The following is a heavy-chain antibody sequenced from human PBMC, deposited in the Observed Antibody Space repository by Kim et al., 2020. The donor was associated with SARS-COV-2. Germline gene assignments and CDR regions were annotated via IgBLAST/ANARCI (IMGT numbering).Heavy chain of an antibody. CDR3: AGVYSSSWYVSRFDP. Sequence: SEILSLTCTVSGGSISSYYWSWIRQPPGKGLEWIGYIYYSGSTNYNPSLKSRVTISVDTSKNQFSLKLSSVTAADTAMYYCAGVYSSSWYVSRFDPWGQGTLVTVSS. V-gene: IGHV4-59*01. CDR2: IYYSGST. J-gene: IGHJ5*02. D-gene: IGHD6-13*01. CDR1: GGSISSYY.